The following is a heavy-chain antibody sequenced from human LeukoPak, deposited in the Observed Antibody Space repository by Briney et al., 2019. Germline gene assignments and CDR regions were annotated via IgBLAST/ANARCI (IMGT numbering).Heavy chain of an antibody. J-gene: IGHJ4*02. CDR1: GFTFSAYW. D-gene: IGHD6-19*01. Sequence: GGSLRLSCAASGFTFSAYWMSWVRQAPGKGLEWVSAISGSGGSTYYADSVKGRFTISRDNSKNTLYLQMNSLRAEDTAVYYCAKDYRGWPTFDYWGQGTLVTVSS. V-gene: IGHV3-23*01. CDR3: AKDYRGWPTFDY. CDR2: ISGSGGST.